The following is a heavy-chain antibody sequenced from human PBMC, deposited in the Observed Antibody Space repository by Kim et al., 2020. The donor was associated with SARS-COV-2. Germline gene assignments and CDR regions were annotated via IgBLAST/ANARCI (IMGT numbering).Heavy chain of an antibody. D-gene: IGHD4-17*01. Sequence: PPLKRAVTIAVDTSKNQFSLKLSSVTAADTAVYYCARGPTVTTRYYYGMDVWGQGTTVTVSS. V-gene: IGHV4-34*01. J-gene: IGHJ6*02. CDR3: ARGPTVTTRYYYGMDV.